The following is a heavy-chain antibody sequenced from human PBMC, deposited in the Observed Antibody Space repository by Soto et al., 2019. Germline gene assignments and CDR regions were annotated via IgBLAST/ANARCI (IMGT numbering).Heavy chain of an antibody. V-gene: IGHV3-43*01. D-gene: IGHD5-18*01. CDR3: AKDMGYRYYYYYGMDV. Sequence: PGGSLRLSCAASGFTFDDYTMHWVRQAPGKGLEWVSLISWDGGSTYYADSVKGRFTISRDNSKNSLYLQMNSLRTEDTALYYCAKDMGYRYYYYYGMDVWGQGTTVTVSS. CDR1: GFTFDDYT. CDR2: ISWDGGST. J-gene: IGHJ6*02.